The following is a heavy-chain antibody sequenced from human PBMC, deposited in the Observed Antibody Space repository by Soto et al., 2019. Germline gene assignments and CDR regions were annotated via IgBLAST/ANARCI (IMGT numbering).Heavy chain of an antibody. V-gene: IGHV2-5*02. CDR3: AHRRYSGYDFDY. J-gene: IGHJ4*02. CDR1: GFSLSTSGVG. Sequence: QITLKESGPTLVKPTQTLTLTCSFSGFSLSTSGVGVGWIRQPPGKALEWLALIYWDDDKRYSPSLKSRLTIIKDTSKNQVVLTMTNMDPVDTATYYCAHRRYSGYDFDYWGQGTLVIVSS. CDR2: IYWDDDK. D-gene: IGHD5-12*01.